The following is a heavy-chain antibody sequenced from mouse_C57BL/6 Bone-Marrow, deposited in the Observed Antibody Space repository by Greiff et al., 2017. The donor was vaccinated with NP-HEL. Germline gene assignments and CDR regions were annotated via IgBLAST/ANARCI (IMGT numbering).Heavy chain of an antibody. D-gene: IGHD1-1*01. CDR1: GYTFTSYW. CDR3: ARSRYYGSPAWFAY. CDR2: IDPSDSET. J-gene: IGHJ3*01. Sequence: QVQLQQSGAELVRPGSSVKLSCKASGYTFTSYWMHWVKQRPIQGLEWIGNIDPSDSETHYNQKFKDKATLTVDKSSSTAYMQLSSLTSEDSAVYYCARSRYYGSPAWFAYWGQGTLVTVSA. V-gene: IGHV1-52*01.